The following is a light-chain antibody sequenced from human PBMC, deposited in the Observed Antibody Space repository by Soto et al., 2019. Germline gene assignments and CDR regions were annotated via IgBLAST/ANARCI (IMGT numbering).Light chain of an antibody. CDR1: TSDVGGFDL. CDR3: CSYAGTDTYV. Sequence: QSVLTQPASVSGSPGQSITISCTGSTSDVGGFDLVSWYQQHPGKAPKLMIYEVTKRPSGVSDRFSGSKSGNTASLTISGLQAEDEADYCCCSYAGTDTYVFGTGNKVTVL. J-gene: IGLJ1*01. V-gene: IGLV2-23*02. CDR2: EVT.